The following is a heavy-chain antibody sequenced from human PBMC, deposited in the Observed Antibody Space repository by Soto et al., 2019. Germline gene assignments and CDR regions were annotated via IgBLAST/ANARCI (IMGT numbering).Heavy chain of an antibody. CDR1: GGTFSSYT. CDR2: IIPILGIA. Sequence: SMKVSCKASGGTFSSYTISWVRQAPGQGLEWMGRIIPILGIANYAQKFQGRVTITADKSTSTAYMELSSLRSEDTAVYYCARVTGGYDTHIDYWGQGTLVTVSS. V-gene: IGHV1-69*02. CDR3: ARVTGGYDTHIDY. J-gene: IGHJ4*02. D-gene: IGHD5-12*01.